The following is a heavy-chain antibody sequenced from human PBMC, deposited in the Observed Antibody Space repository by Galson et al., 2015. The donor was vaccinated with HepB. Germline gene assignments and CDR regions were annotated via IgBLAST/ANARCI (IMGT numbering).Heavy chain of an antibody. V-gene: IGHV2-70*11. CDR2: IDWDDDK. Sequence: PALVKPTQTLTLTCTFSGFSLSTSGMCVSWIRQPPGKALEWLARIDWDDDKYYNTSLKTRLTISKDTSKNQVVLTMTNMDPVDTATYYCARIRVQSGYNGMDVWGQGTTVTVSS. J-gene: IGHJ6*02. D-gene: IGHD1-1*01. CDR1: GFSLSTSGMC. CDR3: ARIRVQSGYNGMDV.